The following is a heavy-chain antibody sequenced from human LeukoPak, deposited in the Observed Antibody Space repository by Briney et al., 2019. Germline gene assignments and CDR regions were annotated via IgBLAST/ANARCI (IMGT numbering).Heavy chain of an antibody. J-gene: IGHJ4*02. CDR1: GYTFTGYY. Sequence: ASVNVSCTASGYTFTGYYMHWVRQAPGQGLEWMGRIDPNTGGTKSAKNFQGRVTMTRDTSISTAYMALSGLRSDDTAVYYCASLYDIVGTTVDHWGQGTLVTVSS. CDR2: IDPNTGGT. V-gene: IGHV1-2*06. D-gene: IGHD1-26*01. CDR3: ASLYDIVGTTVDH.